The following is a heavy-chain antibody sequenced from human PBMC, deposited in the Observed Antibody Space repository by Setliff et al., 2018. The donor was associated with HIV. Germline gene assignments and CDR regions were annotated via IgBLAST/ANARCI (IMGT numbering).Heavy chain of an antibody. CDR3: ARGPPFAY. V-gene: IGHV4-39*07. J-gene: IGHJ4*02. CDR1: GGSFIGSSFQ. CDR2: IAHSGTTMYF. Sequence: ETLSLTCNVSGGSFIGSSFQSTWIRQAPGKGLEWIGDIAHSGTTMYFNYNPSLESRLSLSEDTSRHQFSLKLTSVTADDTGIYYCARGPPFAYWGQGLLVTVSS.